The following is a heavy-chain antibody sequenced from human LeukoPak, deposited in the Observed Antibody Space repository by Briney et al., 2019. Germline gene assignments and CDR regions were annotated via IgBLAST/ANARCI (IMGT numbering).Heavy chain of an antibody. Sequence: SGGSLRLSCTVSGYTFGDYGVGWVRQAPGKGLEWVGFIRSNAYGGTTEYAASVTGRFTISREDSKTTAYLQMNGLKIEDAAVYYCSRIYGSGSFLPDYWGQGTLVTVSS. D-gene: IGHD3-10*01. V-gene: IGHV3-49*04. CDR3: SRIYGSGSFLPDY. CDR1: GYTFGDYG. J-gene: IGHJ4*02. CDR2: IRSNAYGGTT.